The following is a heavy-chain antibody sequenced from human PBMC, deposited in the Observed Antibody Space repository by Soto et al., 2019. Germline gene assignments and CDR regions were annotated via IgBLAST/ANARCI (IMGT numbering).Heavy chain of an antibody. D-gene: IGHD3-10*01. CDR1: GYTFTSYA. CDR2: IDPFTGDT. Sequence: QAQLVQSGAEVKKPGASVRVSCKPSGYTFTSYAITWVRQAPGRGLEWMGWIDPFTGDTTYAQNFQGRVTMTTDTSTDTAYVELRSLTSDDAAVYYCARGLVRAVITHFDYWGQGTLVTVSS. CDR3: ARGLVRAVITHFDY. V-gene: IGHV1-18*01. J-gene: IGHJ4*02.